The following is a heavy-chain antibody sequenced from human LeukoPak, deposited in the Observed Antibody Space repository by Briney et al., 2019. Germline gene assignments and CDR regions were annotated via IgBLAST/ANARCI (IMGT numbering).Heavy chain of an antibody. V-gene: IGHV3-9*02. D-gene: IGHD6-25*01. CDR2: ISWNSGNK. CDR3: AKSSAHWYFDL. Sequence: PGGSLRLSCAASGFTSGDYVMHWVRQAPGKGLECVSSISWNSGNKEFADSVKGRFTISRDNSKKSLYLHMNSLRPEDTALYYCAKSSAHWYFDLWGRGTLV. J-gene: IGHJ2*01. CDR1: GFTSGDYV.